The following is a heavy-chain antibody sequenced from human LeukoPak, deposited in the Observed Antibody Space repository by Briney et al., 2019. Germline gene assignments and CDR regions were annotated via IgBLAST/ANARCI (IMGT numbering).Heavy chain of an antibody. J-gene: IGHJ4*02. CDR3: ARDLGGSSSPADY. D-gene: IGHD6-6*01. Sequence: GGSLRLSCTASGFTFSSYSLNWVRQAPGKGLEWVSSISSSSSYIYYADSVKGRFTISRDNAKNSLYLQMNSLRAEDTAVYYCARDLGGSSSPADYWGQGTLVTVSS. CDR2: ISSSSSYI. CDR1: GFTFSSYS. V-gene: IGHV3-21*01.